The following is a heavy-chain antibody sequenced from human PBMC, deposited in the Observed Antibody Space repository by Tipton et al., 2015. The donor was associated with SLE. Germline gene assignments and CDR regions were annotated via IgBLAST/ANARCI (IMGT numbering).Heavy chain of an antibody. CDR2: ISYDGSNK. CDR1: GFTFSSYA. CDR3: AKGGYIDAFDI. J-gene: IGHJ3*02. V-gene: IGHV3-30-3*01. Sequence: QLVQSGGGVVQPGRSLRLSCAVSGFTFSSYAMHWVRQAPGKGLEWVAVISYDGSNKYYADSVKGRFTISRDNSKNTLYLQMNSLRAEDTAVYYCAKGGYIDAFDIWGQGTMVTVSS. D-gene: IGHD5-12*01.